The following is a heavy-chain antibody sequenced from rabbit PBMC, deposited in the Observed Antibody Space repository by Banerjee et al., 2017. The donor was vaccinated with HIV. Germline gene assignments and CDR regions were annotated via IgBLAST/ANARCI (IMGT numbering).Heavy chain of an antibody. CDR1: GFSFSGNYY. D-gene: IGHD8-1*01. CDR3: ARGDGNSSDL. Sequence: QSLEESGGDLVKPGASLTLTCTASGFSFSGNYYMCWVRQAPGKGLEWIACIYVGSSSNTYYASWAKGRFTISKTSSTTVTLQMTSLTAADTATYFCARGDGNSSDLWGQGTLVTVS. CDR2: IYVGSSSNT. J-gene: IGHJ3*01. V-gene: IGHV1S40*01.